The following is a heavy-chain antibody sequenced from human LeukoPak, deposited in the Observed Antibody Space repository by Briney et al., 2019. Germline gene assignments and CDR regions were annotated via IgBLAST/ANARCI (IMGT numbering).Heavy chain of an antibody. CDR1: GFTFSDHY. CDR3: ARVVSPATRGGNDVFDI. Sequence: GGSLRLSCAASGFTFSDHYMDWVRQAPGKGLEWVGRSRNRAKSYTTDYAASVKARFTISRDNSKNSLYLQMNSLKTEDTAVYYCARVVSPATRGGNDVFDIWGQGTMVTISS. V-gene: IGHV3-72*01. J-gene: IGHJ3*02. D-gene: IGHD4-17*01. CDR2: SRNRAKSYTT.